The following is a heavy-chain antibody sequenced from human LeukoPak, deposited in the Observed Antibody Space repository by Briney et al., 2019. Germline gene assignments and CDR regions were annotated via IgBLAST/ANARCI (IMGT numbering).Heavy chain of an antibody. CDR1: GGSFSGYY. J-gene: IGHJ6*04. CDR3: ARGYGSGSYYHV. Sequence: SETLSLTCAVYGGSFSGYYWSWIRQPPGKGLEWIWEINRGGTTNYNPSLKRRVTISVDTSKNQFSLKMSSLTAADTAVYYCARGYGSGSYYHVWGKGTTVTVSS. D-gene: IGHD3-10*01. V-gene: IGHV4-34*01. CDR2: INRGGTT.